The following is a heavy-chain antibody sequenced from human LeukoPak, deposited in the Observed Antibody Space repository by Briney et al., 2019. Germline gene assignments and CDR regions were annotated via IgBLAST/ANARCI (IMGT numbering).Heavy chain of an antibody. D-gene: IGHD3-22*01. CDR2: ISGSGGST. J-gene: IGHJ4*02. Sequence: GGSLRLSCAASGFTFSSYAVSWVRQAPGKGLEWVSAISGSGGSTYYADSVKGRFTISRDNAKNSLYLQMNSLRAEDTAVYYCARYSSGYNVAFDYWGQGTLVTVSS. CDR1: GFTFSSYA. CDR3: ARYSSGYNVAFDY. V-gene: IGHV3-23*01.